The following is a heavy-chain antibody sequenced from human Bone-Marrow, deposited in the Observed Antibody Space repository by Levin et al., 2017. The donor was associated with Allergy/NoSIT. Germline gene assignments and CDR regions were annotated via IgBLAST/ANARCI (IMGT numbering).Heavy chain of an antibody. J-gene: IGHJ4*02. CDR3: ARFSSEDRYCRGGSCYWDY. V-gene: IGHV3-7*03. D-gene: IGHD2-15*01. Sequence: GGSLRLSCAASGFTLSDYWMSWVRLAPGKELEWVANIDQHGSEKYYVDSVRGRFTISRDNAENSLYLQMNTLRAEDTAVYYCARFSSEDRYCRGGSCYWDYWGQGTLVTVSS. CDR2: IDQHGSEK. CDR1: GFTLSDYW.